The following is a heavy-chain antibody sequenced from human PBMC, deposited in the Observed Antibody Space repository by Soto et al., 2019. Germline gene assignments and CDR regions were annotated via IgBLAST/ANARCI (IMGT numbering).Heavy chain of an antibody. CDR1: GYTFTGYY. V-gene: IGHV1-2*04. CDR3: ARDRGSSGQNNWFDP. D-gene: IGHD6-19*01. J-gene: IGHJ5*02. CDR2: INPNSGGT. Sequence: QVQLVQSGAEVKKPGASVKVSCKASGYTFTGYYMHWVRQAPGQGLEWMGWINPNSGGTNYAQKFQGWVTMTRDTSISTAYMELSRLRSDDTAVYYCARDRGSSGQNNWFDPWGQGTLVTVSS.